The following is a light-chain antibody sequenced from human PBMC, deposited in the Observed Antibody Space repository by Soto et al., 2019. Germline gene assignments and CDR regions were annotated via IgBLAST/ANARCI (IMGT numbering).Light chain of an antibody. J-gene: IGKJ1*01. V-gene: IGKV3-15*01. CDR1: QSISGT. CDR2: GAS. Sequence: EIVMTQSPATLSVSPGGRATLSCRASQSISGTLAWYQQKPGQAPRLLIYGASTRATSFPARFSGSGSGTDFTLTIISLQSGDFAVYYCQQYNNWPWTFGQGTKVDIK. CDR3: QQYNNWPWT.